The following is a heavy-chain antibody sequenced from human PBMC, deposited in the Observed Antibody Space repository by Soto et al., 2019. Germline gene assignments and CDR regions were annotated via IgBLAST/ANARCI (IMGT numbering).Heavy chain of an antibody. D-gene: IGHD2-15*01. CDR1: GGSFSGYY. Sequence: SETLSLTCAVYGGSFSGYYWSWIRQPPGKGLEWIGEINHSGSTNYNPSLKSRVTISVDTSKNQFSLKLSSVTAADTAVYYCARSVVTPRVDYFDYWAQGTLVTLSS. V-gene: IGHV4-34*01. J-gene: IGHJ4*02. CDR3: ARSVVTPRVDYFDY. CDR2: INHSGST.